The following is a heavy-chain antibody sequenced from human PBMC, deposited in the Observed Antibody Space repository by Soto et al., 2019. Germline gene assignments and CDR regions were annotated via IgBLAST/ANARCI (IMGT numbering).Heavy chain of an antibody. J-gene: IGHJ6*02. CDR2: IWYDGSNK. CDR1: GFTFSSYG. CDR3: ARDHGFEPPTDYYYYYYGMDV. Sequence: PGGSLRLSFAASGFTFSSYGMHWVRQAPGKGLEWVAVIWYDGSNKYYADSVKGRFTISRDNSKNTLYLQMNSLRAEDTAVYYCARDHGFEPPTDYYYYYYGMDVWGQGTTVTVSS. D-gene: IGHD5-12*01. V-gene: IGHV3-33*01.